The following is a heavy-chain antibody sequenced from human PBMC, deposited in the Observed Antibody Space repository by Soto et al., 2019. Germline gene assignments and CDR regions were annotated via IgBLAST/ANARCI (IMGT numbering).Heavy chain of an antibody. J-gene: IGHJ4*02. D-gene: IGHD6-25*01. CDR2: INHSGST. CDR1: GGSFSGYY. CDR3: ARELSAADFDY. V-gene: IGHV4-34*01. Sequence: PSETLSLTCAVYGGSFSGYYWSWIRQPPGRGLEWIGEINHSGSTNYNPSLKSRVTISVDTSKNQFSLKLSSVTAADTAVYYCARELSAADFDYWGQGTLVTVSS.